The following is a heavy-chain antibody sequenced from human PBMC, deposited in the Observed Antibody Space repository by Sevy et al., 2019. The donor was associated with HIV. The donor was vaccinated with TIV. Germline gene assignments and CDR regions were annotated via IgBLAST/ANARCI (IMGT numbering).Heavy chain of an antibody. V-gene: IGHV1-24*01. CDR3: VIGDTPRLTGSGTRLKDQSLNYFHF. J-gene: IGHJ4*02. CDR2: FVPEDGEI. CDR1: GYTLSEVS. Sequence: ASVKVSCKVPGYTLSEVSMHWVRQAPGKGLEWMGGFVPEDGEIVYPQKLQGRVTVAEDTLTDTAYLEVTNLRSEDTATYFCVIGDTPRLTGSGTRLKDQSLNYFHFWGQGTLVTVSS. D-gene: IGHD2-2*01.